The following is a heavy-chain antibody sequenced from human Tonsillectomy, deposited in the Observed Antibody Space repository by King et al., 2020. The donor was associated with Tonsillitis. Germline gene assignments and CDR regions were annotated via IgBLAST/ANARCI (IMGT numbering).Heavy chain of an antibody. D-gene: IGHD6-19*01. CDR2: IDPSDSYT. CDR1: GYSFTTYW. Sequence: VQLVESGAEVKKPGESLRISCTGSGYSFTTYWINWVRQVPGKGLEWMGRIDPSDSYTNYSPSFQGHVTFSADKSITTAYLQWSSLKASDTAMYYCARGHLHSSDFYWFDPWGQGTLVSVSS. CDR3: ARGHLHSSDFYWFDP. J-gene: IGHJ5*02. V-gene: IGHV5-10-1*03.